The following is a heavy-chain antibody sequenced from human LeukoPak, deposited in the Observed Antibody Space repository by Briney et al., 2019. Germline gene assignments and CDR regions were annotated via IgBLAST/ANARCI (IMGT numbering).Heavy chain of an antibody. CDR2: ISYDGSNK. J-gene: IGHJ4*02. CDR3: ARELEDTYYYDSSGQAAFDY. Sequence: PGGSLRLSCAASGFTFSSYAMHWVRQAPGKGLEWVAVISYDGSNKYYADSVKGRFTISRDNSKNTLYLQMNSLRAEDTAVYYCARELEDTYYYDSSGQAAFDYWGQGTLVTVSS. D-gene: IGHD3-22*01. V-gene: IGHV3-30-3*01. CDR1: GFTFSSYA.